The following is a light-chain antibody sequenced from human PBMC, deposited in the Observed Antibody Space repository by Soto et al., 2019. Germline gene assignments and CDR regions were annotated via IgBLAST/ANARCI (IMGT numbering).Light chain of an antibody. V-gene: IGKV3-11*01. J-gene: IGKJ5*01. CDR1: QSFRGL. Sequence: EVVLTHSPVTLSLSPWESATLSCRASQSFRGLLAWYQQKPGQAPRLLIYDAYNRATGIPPRFSGSGSGTDFTLTISRLEPEDFAVYYCQQYDNWPTFGQGTRLEI. CDR3: QQYDNWPT. CDR2: DAY.